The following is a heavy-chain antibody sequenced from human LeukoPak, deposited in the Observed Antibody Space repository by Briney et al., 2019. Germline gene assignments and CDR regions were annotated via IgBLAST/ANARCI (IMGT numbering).Heavy chain of an antibody. V-gene: IGHV3-30*04. CDR3: ARNGGYSYGYDPYYFDY. CDR2: ISYDGSNK. J-gene: IGHJ4*02. Sequence: PGGSLRLSCAASGFTFSSYAMHWVRQAPGKGLEWVAVISYDGSNKYYAESVKGRFTISRDNSKNTLYLQMNSLRAEDTAVYYCARNGGYSYGYDPYYFDYWGQGTLVTVSS. D-gene: IGHD5-18*01. CDR1: GFTFSSYA.